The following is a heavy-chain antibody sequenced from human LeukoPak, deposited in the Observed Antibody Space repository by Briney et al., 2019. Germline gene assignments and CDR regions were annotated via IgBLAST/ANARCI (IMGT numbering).Heavy chain of an antibody. J-gene: IGHJ6*02. D-gene: IGHD6-19*01. V-gene: IGHV1-8*01. CDR3: ARGPSVAGPHYYYGMDV. Sequence: GASVKVSCKASGYTFTSYDINWVRQATGQGLEWMGWMNPNSGNTGYAQKFQGRVTMTRNTSISTAYMELSSLRSEDTAVYYCARGPSVAGPHYYYGMDVWGQGTTVTVSS. CDR1: GYTFTSYD. CDR2: MNPNSGNT.